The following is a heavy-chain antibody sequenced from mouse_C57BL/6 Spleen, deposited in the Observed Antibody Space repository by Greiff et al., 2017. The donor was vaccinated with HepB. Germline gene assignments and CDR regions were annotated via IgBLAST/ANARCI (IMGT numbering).Heavy chain of an antibody. CDR3: ARKKNYGSSYVEGAMDY. D-gene: IGHD1-1*01. Sequence: EVQLQQSGPELVKPGASVKISCKASGYSFTGYYMNWVKQSPEKSLEWIGEINPSTGGTTYNQKFKAQATLTVDKSSSTAYMQLKSLTSEDSAVYYCARKKNYGSSYVEGAMDYWGQGTSVTVSS. CDR2: INPSTGGT. J-gene: IGHJ4*01. CDR1: GYSFTGYY. V-gene: IGHV1-42*01.